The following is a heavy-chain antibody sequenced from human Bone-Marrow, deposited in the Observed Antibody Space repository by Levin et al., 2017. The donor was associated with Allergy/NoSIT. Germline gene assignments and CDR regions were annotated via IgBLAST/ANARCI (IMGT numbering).Heavy chain of an antibody. J-gene: IGHJ1*01. CDR3: TRDQLEELLD. V-gene: IGHV1-18*01. CDR2: IGPYNGNT. Sequence: ASVKVSCKASGYSFSDFGISWVRQTPGQGLEWVGWIGPYNGNTNYAKSVQGRVTMTTDTTTSIAHMELRSLRSDDTALDFCTRDQLEELLDWGQGALVTVSS. D-gene: IGHD3-10*01. CDR1: GYSFSDFG.